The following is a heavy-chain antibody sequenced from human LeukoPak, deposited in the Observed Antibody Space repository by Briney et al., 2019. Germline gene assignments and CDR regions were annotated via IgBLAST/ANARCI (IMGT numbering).Heavy chain of an antibody. Sequence: SETLSLTCTVSGASISSTSYYWGWIRQPPGKGLEWIGSTYYRGTTYYNPSLKSRVTISVDTSKNQFSLKLSSVTAADTAVYYCARGPIGSYYYYMDVWGKGTTVTVSS. J-gene: IGHJ6*03. CDR1: GASISSTSYY. CDR2: TYYRGTT. CDR3: ARGPIGSYYYYMDV. V-gene: IGHV4-39*07.